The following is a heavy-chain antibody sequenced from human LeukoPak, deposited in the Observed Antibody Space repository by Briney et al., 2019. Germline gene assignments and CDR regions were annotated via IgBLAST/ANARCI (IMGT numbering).Heavy chain of an antibody. Sequence: SETLSLTCTVSGGSINSYYWSWIRQPPGKGLEWIGYIYYSGSANYNPSLKSRVTISVDTSKNQFSLKLTSVTAADTAVYYCVRGTYCTSINCLPPNWFDPWGQGTLVTVSS. CDR2: IYYSGSA. V-gene: IGHV4-59*01. CDR3: VRGTYCTSINCLPPNWFDP. D-gene: IGHD2-2*01. CDR1: GGSINSYY. J-gene: IGHJ5*02.